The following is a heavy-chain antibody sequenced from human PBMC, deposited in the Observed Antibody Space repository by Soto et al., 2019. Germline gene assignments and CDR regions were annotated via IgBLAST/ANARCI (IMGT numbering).Heavy chain of an antibody. CDR3: AREAPMVRALYGMDV. J-gene: IGHJ6*02. CDR1: GFTFSSYS. Sequence: XGSLRLSCAACGFTFSSYSMNWVRQAPGKGLEWVSYISSSSSTIYYADSVKGRFTISRDNAKNSLYLQMNSLRDEDTAVYYCAREAPMVRALYGMDVWGQGTTVTV. D-gene: IGHD3-10*01. CDR2: ISSSSSTI. V-gene: IGHV3-48*02.